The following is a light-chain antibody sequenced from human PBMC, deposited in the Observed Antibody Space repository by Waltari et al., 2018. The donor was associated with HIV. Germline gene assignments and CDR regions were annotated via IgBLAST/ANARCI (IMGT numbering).Light chain of an antibody. CDR2: RNN. CDR3: AAWDDSLLYV. CDR1: SPNTGSNY. Sequence: QSVLTQPPSASGTPGQRVTISCSGSSPNTGSNYVYWYQQLPGTAPKPLIYRNNQRPSGVPDRFSGSKSGTSASLAISGVRSEDEADYYCAAWDDSLLYVFGTGTKVTVL. J-gene: IGLJ1*01. V-gene: IGLV1-47*01.